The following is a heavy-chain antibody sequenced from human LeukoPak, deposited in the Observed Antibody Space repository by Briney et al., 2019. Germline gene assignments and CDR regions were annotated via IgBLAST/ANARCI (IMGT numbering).Heavy chain of an antibody. CDR2: IIPIFGTA. J-gene: IGHJ6*04. CDR1: GRTFSSYA. D-gene: IGHD2-2*01. V-gene: IGHV1-69*13. CDR3: AGRNDQTYYYYGMDV. Sequence: ASVKVSCKASGRTFSSYAISWVRQAPGQGLEWMGGIIPIFGTANYAQKFQGRVTITADESTSTAYMELSSLRSEDTAVYYCAGRNDQTYYYYGMDVWGKGTTVTVSS.